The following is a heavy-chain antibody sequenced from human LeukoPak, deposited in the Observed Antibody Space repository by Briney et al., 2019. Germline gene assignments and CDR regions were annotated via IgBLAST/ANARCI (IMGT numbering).Heavy chain of an antibody. J-gene: IGHJ1*01. V-gene: IGHV3-23*01. D-gene: IGHD3-22*01. CDR1: RFTFSSYW. CDR3: AKELNRFYYDSSGYYPEAEYFQH. CDR2: ISGSGGST. Sequence: GGSLRLSCAASRFTFSSYWMNWVRQAPGKGLEWVSAISGSGGSTYYADSVKGRFTISRDNSKNTLYLQMNSLRAEDTAVYYCAKELNRFYYDSSGYYPEAEYFQHWGQGTLVTVSS.